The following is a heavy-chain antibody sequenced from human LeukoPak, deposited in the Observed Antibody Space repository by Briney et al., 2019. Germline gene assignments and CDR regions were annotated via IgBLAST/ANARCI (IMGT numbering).Heavy chain of an antibody. Sequence: GGSLRLSCAASGFTFSRKTMNWVRQAPGKGLEWASSISGSGGSTNYADSVKGRFTISRDNAKNTLYLQMNSLRAEDTAVYYCAKVPLALRMFDYWGQGTLVTVSS. D-gene: IGHD5-12*01. V-gene: IGHV3-23*01. CDR2: ISGSGGST. CDR1: GFTFSRKT. CDR3: AKVPLALRMFDY. J-gene: IGHJ4*02.